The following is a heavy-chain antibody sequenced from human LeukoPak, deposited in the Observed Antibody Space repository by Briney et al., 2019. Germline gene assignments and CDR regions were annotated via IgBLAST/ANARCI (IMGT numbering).Heavy chain of an antibody. V-gene: IGHV3-23*01. J-gene: IGHJ6*04. D-gene: IGHD3-10*01. CDR3: AKGLWFGESQYYYYGMDV. CDR1: GCTGNEWS. Sequence: ADGCTGNEWSLRWVRHAQRKELEWGSAISGSGGSTYYADSVKGRFTISRDNSKNTLYLQMNSLRAEDTALYYCAKGLWFGESQYYYYGMDVWGKGTTVTVSS. CDR2: ISGSGGST.